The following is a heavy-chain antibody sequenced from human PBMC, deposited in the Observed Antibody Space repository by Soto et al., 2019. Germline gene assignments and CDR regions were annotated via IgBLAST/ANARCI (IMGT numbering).Heavy chain of an antibody. Sequence: EASVKVSCKASGGTFSGYAISWVRQAPGQGLEWMGGIIPIFGTANYAQKFQGRVTITADESTSTAYMELSSLRSEDTAVYYSAREYSGSYPVYYYYGMDVWGQGTTVTVSS. CDR3: AREYSGSYPVYYYYGMDV. D-gene: IGHD1-26*01. CDR2: IIPIFGTA. V-gene: IGHV1-69*13. J-gene: IGHJ6*02. CDR1: GGTFSGYA.